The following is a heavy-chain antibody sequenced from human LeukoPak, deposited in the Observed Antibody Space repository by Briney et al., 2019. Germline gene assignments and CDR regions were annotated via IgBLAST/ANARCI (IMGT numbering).Heavy chain of an antibody. V-gene: IGHV1-46*01. CDR3: ARDLPYSSSWESIDY. CDR1: GYTFTRHY. Sequence: ASVKVSCKASGYTFTRHYMHWVRQAPGQGLEWMGIINPSGDITSYAQKFQGRVTMTTDTSTSTAYMELRSLRSDDTAVYYCARDLPYSSSWESIDYWGQGTLVTVSS. CDR2: INPSGDIT. D-gene: IGHD6-13*01. J-gene: IGHJ4*02.